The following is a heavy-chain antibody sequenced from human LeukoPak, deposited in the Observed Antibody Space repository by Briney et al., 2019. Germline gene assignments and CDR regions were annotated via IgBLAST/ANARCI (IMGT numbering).Heavy chain of an antibody. V-gene: IGHV4-59*01. CDR2: IYYSGRT. CDR1: GGSISDYY. CDR3: ARDFRGSVDAFDI. J-gene: IGHJ3*02. Sequence: SETLSLTCTVSGGSISDYYWNWMRQPPGKGLEWIGYIYYSGRTNYNPSLKSRVSISVDTSKNQFSLKLSSVTAADTAVYYCARDFRGSVDAFDIWGQGTLVTVSS.